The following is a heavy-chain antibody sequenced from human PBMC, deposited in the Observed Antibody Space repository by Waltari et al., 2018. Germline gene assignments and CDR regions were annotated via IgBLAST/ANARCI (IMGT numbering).Heavy chain of an antibody. V-gene: IGHV4-28*01. CDR2: IFYSGST. J-gene: IGHJ4*02. D-gene: IGHD6-19*01. Sequence: QVQLQESGPGLVKPSDTLSLTCAVSGYSISNNNWWGWIRQTPGKGLEWIGYIFYSGSTYYNPSLKSRVSMSVDTSKNQFSLKLTSVTAVDTAVYYCARKGSSGWTFDYWGQGTLVTVSS. CDR3: ARKGSSGWTFDY. CDR1: GYSISNNNW.